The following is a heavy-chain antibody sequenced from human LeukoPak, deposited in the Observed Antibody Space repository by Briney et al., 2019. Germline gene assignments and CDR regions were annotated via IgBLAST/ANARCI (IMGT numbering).Heavy chain of an antibody. J-gene: IGHJ4*02. V-gene: IGHV4-59*08. CDR2: IYYSGST. CDR3: ARQLGSGSYYALDY. D-gene: IGHD3-10*01. Sequence: SETLSLTCTVSGGSISSYYWSWIRQPPGKGLEWIGYIYYSGSTNYNPSLKSRVTISVDTSKNQFSLKLSSVTAADTAVYYCARQLGSGSYYALDYWGQGTLVTVSS. CDR1: GGSISSYY.